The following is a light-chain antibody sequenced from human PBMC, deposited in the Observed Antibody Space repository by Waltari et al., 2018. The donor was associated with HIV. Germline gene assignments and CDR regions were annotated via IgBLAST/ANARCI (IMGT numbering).Light chain of an antibody. CDR1: SSNIGAGYD. Sequence: QSVLTQPPSVSGAPGQRVTISCTGSSSNIGAGYDVHWYQHLPGTAPKLLIYGNNNRPSGVPGRFSGSKSGTSASRAITGLQADDEADYYCQSYDSSLSGVFGGGTKLTVL. J-gene: IGLJ3*02. V-gene: IGLV1-40*01. CDR2: GNN. CDR3: QSYDSSLSGV.